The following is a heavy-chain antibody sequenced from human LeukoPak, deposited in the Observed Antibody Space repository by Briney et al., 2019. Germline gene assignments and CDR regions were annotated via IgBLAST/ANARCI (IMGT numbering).Heavy chain of an antibody. CDR2: INPSGGST. J-gene: IGHJ4*02. V-gene: IGHV1-46*01. CDR3: ARDRYSISSLYDF. D-gene: IGHD6-6*01. Sequence: ASVKVSCKASGYTFTSYYMHWVRQAPGQGLEWMGIINPSGGSTTYARKFQGRVTMTKDTSTSTVYMELSSLRSEDTAVYYCARDRYSISSLYDFWGQGTLVTVSS. CDR1: GYTFTSYY.